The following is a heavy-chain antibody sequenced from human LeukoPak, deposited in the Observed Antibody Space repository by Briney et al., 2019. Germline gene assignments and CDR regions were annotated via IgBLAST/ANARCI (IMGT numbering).Heavy chain of an antibody. V-gene: IGHV3-48*03. CDR1: GFTFSSYE. CDR3: AREVLYYFDY. D-gene: IGHD5/OR15-5a*01. Sequence: GGSLRLSCAASGFTFSSYEMNWVRQAPGKGLEWISYISSSGSTIYYADSVKGRFTASRDNAKNSLYLQMSSLRAEDTAVYYCAREVLYYFDYWGQGTLVTVSS. J-gene: IGHJ4*02. CDR2: ISSSGSTI.